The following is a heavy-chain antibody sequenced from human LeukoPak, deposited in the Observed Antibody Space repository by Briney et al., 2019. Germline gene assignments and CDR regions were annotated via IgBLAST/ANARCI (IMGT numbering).Heavy chain of an antibody. CDR1: GFTFINYG. Sequence: PGGSLRLSCAASGFTFINYGMYWVRRAPGKGLEWVAVIWYDGRNTYYADSVKGRFTISRDNSKNTLYLQMNSLRVEDTAVYYCARDRSSVYMDVWGQGTTVTVS. CDR2: IWYDGRNT. J-gene: IGHJ6*02. V-gene: IGHV3-33*01. CDR3: ARDRSSVYMDV. D-gene: IGHD3-16*02.